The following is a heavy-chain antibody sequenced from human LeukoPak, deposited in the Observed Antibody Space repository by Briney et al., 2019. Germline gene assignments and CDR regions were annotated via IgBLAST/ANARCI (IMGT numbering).Heavy chain of an antibody. Sequence: ASVKVSCKASGYTFTGYYMHWVRQAPGQGLGWMGWINPNSGGTNYAQKFQGRVTMTRDTSISTAYMELSRLRSDDTAVYYCARAYYDFWCGYYTGMWPNWFDPWGQGTLVTVSS. CDR3: ARAYYDFWCGYYTGMWPNWFDP. V-gene: IGHV1-2*02. CDR2: INPNSGGT. J-gene: IGHJ5*02. CDR1: GYTFTGYY. D-gene: IGHD3-3*01.